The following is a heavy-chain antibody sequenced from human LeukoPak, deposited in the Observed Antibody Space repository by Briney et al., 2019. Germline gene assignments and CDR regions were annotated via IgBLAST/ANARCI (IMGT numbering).Heavy chain of an antibody. CDR1: GGSFSGYY. D-gene: IGHD3-22*01. CDR2: INHSGST. Sequence: SETLSLTCAVHGGSFSGYYWSWIRQPPGKGLEWIGEINHSGSTNYNPSLKSRVTISVDTSKNQFSLKLSSVTAADTAVYYCARALGGYYYDSSGYYYRYPYYFDYWGQGTLVTVSS. J-gene: IGHJ4*02. V-gene: IGHV4-34*01. CDR3: ARALGGYYYDSSGYYYRYPYYFDY.